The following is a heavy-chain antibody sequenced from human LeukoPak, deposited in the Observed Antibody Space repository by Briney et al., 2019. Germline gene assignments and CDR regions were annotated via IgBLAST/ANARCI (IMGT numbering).Heavy chain of an antibody. CDR1: GYTFTNYY. CDR2: INPNGGST. J-gene: IGHJ4*02. Sequence: ASVKVSCKASGYTFTNYYIHWVRQAPGQGLEWVGLINPNGGSTGYAQRFQGRVTVTTDTSTSTVYMELNSLGSEDTAVYYCARDLVRGSRGYYFDYWGQGTLVTVSS. CDR3: ARDLVRGSRGYYFDY. V-gene: IGHV1-46*01. D-gene: IGHD3-10*01.